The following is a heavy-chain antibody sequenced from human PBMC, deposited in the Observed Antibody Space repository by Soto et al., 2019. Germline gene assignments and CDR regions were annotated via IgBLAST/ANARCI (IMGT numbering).Heavy chain of an antibody. Sequence: SKTLALSCTVPGGSISRYYWSCIRQPPGKGLEWIGYIYYSGSTNYNPSLKSRVTISVDTSKNQFSLKLSSVTAADTDVYYCARDVISRGSSHSYYYPIDAWGKG. D-gene: IGHD6-19*01. CDR1: GGSISRYY. CDR3: ARDVISRGSSHSYYYPIDA. CDR2: IYYSGST. J-gene: IGHJ6*04. V-gene: IGHV4-59*01.